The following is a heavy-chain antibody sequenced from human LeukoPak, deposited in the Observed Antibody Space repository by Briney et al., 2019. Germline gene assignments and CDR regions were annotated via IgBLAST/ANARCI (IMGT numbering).Heavy chain of an antibody. J-gene: IGHJ4*02. CDR1: GFTFSSYA. CDR2: TSDDGSTK. Sequence: GGSLRLSCTASGFTFSSYAMHWVRQAPGKGLQWLALTSDDGSTKYYADSVKGRFTISRDNSQNTLFLQMNSLRAEETAMYYCARAPGGFHGDYSPIAYWGQGTLVTVSS. CDR3: ARAPGGFHGDYSPIAY. V-gene: IGHV3-30-3*01. D-gene: IGHD4-17*01.